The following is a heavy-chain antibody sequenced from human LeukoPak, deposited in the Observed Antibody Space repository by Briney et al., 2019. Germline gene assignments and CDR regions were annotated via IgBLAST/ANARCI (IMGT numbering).Heavy chain of an antibody. CDR2: INWNGGTT. J-gene: IGHJ3*02. CDR3: AKAYYDGSGSYYIAAFDI. V-gene: IGHV3-20*04. D-gene: IGHD3-10*01. Sequence: GGSLRLSCAASGFTFDDYGMSWVRQAPGKGLEWVSDINWNGGTTSYADSVKGRFTISRDNSKNTLYLQMNSLRAEDTAVYYCAKAYYDGSGSYYIAAFDIWGQGTMVTVSS. CDR1: GFTFDDYG.